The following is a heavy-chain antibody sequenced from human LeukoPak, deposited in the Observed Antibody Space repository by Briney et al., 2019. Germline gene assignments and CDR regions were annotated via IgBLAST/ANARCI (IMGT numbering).Heavy chain of an antibody. CDR3: ARDLGHGSCWGPDY. CDR1: GFTFSSYS. J-gene: IGHJ4*02. CDR2: INSNGGTT. D-gene: IGHD2-15*01. Sequence: GGSLRLSCAASGFTFSSYSMHWVRQAPGKGLEYVSAINSNGGTTYYANSVKGRFTISRDKSKNTLYLQMGRLRADDMAVYYCARDLGHGSCWGPDYWGQGTLVIVSS. V-gene: IGHV3-64*01.